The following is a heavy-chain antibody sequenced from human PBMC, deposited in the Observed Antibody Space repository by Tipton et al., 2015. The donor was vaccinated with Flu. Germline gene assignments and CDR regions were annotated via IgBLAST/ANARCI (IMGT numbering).Heavy chain of an antibody. J-gene: IGHJ4*02. CDR1: GYSINSGYF. Sequence: TLSLTCAVSGYSINSGYFWGWIRQPPGKGLEWIGSMSHSGRTYYNPSLKSRVTISADTWKTQFSLKLGSVTAADTAVYYCARLTYYYGSETSDCWGQGTLLTVSS. CDR2: MSHSGRT. D-gene: IGHD3-10*01. V-gene: IGHV4-38-2*01. CDR3: ARLTYYYGSETSDC.